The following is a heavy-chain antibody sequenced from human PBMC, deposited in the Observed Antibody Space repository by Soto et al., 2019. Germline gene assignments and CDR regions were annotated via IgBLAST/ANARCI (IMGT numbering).Heavy chain of an antibody. Sequence: SVKVSCKASGFTFTTSAVQWVRQTRGQRLEWIGWIVVGSGNTNYAQKFQERVTITRDMSTSTAYMELSSLRPEDTAVYYCAAEMYILTRRGGMDVWGQGTTVTVSS. CDR3: AAEMYILTRRGGMDV. D-gene: IGHD3-9*01. V-gene: IGHV1-58*01. J-gene: IGHJ6*02. CDR1: GFTFTTSA. CDR2: IVVGSGNT.